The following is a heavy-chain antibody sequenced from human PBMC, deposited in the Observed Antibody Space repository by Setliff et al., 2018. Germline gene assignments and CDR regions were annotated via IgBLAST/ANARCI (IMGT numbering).Heavy chain of an antibody. V-gene: IGHV4-39*07. J-gene: IGHJ3*02. Sequence: PSETLSLTCTVSGGSISSSSYYWGWIRQPPGNGLEWIGSIYYSGSTYYNPSLKSRVTLSVDTSKNQFSLQLSSVTAADTAVYYCAREVTGSSSWFECAFDIWGQGTMVTVSS. D-gene: IGHD6-13*01. CDR2: IYYSGST. CDR3: AREVTGSSSWFECAFDI. CDR1: GGSISSSSYY.